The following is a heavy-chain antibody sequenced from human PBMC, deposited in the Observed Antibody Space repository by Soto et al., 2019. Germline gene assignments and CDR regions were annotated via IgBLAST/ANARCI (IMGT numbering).Heavy chain of an antibody. CDR2: VRTKANSYAT. CDR1: GFTFSGSA. J-gene: IGHJ4*02. Sequence: GGSLRLSCAASGFTFSGSAMHWVRQASGKGLEWVGRVRTKANSYATEYAASVKGRFTISRDDSENTAYLQMNSLKTEDTAVYYCTRLVVYRSGWYYFDRWGQGTLVTVSS. D-gene: IGHD6-19*01. CDR3: TRLVVYRSGWYYFDR. V-gene: IGHV3-73*01.